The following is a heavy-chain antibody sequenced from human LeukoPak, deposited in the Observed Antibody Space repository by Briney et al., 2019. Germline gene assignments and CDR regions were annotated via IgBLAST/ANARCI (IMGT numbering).Heavy chain of an antibody. Sequence: PGGSLRLSCAASGFTVSSNYMSWVRQAPGKGLEWVSVIYSGGSTYYADSVKGRFTISRDNSKNTLYLQMNSLRAEDTAVYYCAKEGCSGGSCYIPDAFDIWGQGTMVTVSS. CDR1: GFTVSSNY. CDR2: IYSGGST. D-gene: IGHD2-15*01. CDR3: AKEGCSGGSCYIPDAFDI. V-gene: IGHV3-53*01. J-gene: IGHJ3*02.